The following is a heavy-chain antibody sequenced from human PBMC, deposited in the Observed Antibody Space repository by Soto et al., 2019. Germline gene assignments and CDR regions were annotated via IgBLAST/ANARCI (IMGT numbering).Heavy chain of an antibody. V-gene: IGHV4-59*08. CDR2: IYYSGST. D-gene: IGHD2-2*01. J-gene: IGHJ5*02. CDR3: ARRDVVGWFDP. CDR1: GGSISSYY. Sequence: SETLSLTCTVSGGSISSYYWSWIRQPPGKGLEWIGYIYYSGSTNYNPSLKSRVTISVDTSKNQFSLKLSSVTAADTAVYYCARRDVVGWFDPWSQGTLVTVSS.